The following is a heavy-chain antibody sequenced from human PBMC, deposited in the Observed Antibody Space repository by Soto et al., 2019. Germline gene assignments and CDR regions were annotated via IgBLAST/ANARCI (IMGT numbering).Heavy chain of an antibody. Sequence: PGGSLRLSCAASGFTFSSYGMHWVRQAPGKGLEWVAVISYDGSNKYYADSAKGRFTISRDNSKNTLYLQMNSLRAEDTAVYYCAKDMHDTPLYLSGTPYGSGSDWGQGTLVTVSS. J-gene: IGHJ4*02. CDR1: GFTFSSYG. CDR2: ISYDGSNK. CDR3: AKDMHDTPLYLSGTPYGSGSD. V-gene: IGHV3-30*18. D-gene: IGHD3-10*01.